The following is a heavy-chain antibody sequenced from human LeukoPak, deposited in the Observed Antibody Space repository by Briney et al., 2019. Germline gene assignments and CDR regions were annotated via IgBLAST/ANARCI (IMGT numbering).Heavy chain of an antibody. CDR2: ISSSSSYI. CDR1: GFTFSSYS. V-gene: IGHV3-21*04. Sequence: GGSLRLSCAASGFTFSSYSMNWVRQAPGKGLEWVSSISSSSSYIYYADSVKGRFTISRDNSKNTLYLQMNSLGAEDTAVYYCAKDWYKDDSSGYYFPNFDYWGQGTLVTVSS. J-gene: IGHJ4*01. CDR3: AKDWYKDDSSGYYFPNFDY. D-gene: IGHD3-22*01.